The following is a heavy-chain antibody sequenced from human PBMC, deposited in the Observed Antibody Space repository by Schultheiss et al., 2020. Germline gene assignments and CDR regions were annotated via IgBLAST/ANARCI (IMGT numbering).Heavy chain of an antibody. J-gene: IGHJ6*02. CDR2: ISYDGSNK. CDR1: GFTFSSYG. V-gene: IGHV3-30*18. CDR3: AKDTLDIVVVPAAISWYYYGMDV. Sequence: ALRLSCAASGFTFSSYGMHWVRQAPGKGLEWVAVISYDGSNKYYADSVKGRFTISRDNSKNTLYLQMNSLRAEDTAVYYCAKDTLDIVVVPAAISWYYYGMDVWGQGTTVTVSS. D-gene: IGHD2-2*03.